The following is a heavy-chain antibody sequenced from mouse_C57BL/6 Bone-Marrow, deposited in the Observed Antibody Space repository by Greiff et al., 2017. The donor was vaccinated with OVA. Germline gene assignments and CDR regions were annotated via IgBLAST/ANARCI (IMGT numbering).Heavy chain of an antibody. CDR2: INPSTGGT. V-gene: IGHV1-42*01. CDR3: ARGGTSPFAY. CDR1: GYSFNGYY. D-gene: IGHD4-1*01. J-gene: IGHJ3*01. Sequence: EVQLQQSGPELVKPGASVKISCKASGYSFNGYYMNWVKQSPEKSLEWIGEINPSTGGTTYNQKFKAKATLTVDKSSSTAYMQLKSLTSEDSAVYYCARGGTSPFAYWGQGTLVTVSA.